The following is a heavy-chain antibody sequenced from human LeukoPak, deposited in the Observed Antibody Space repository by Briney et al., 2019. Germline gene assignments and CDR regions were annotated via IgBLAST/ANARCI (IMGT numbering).Heavy chain of an antibody. CDR1: GFTFSSYN. CDR2: ISSSSSYI. CDR3: ARGGEDIVVVPAATGVDY. Sequence: GGSLRLSCAASGFTFSSYNINWVRQAPGKGLEWVSSISSSSSYIYYADSVKGRFTISRDNAKNSLYLQMNSLRAEDTAVYYCARGGEDIVVVPAATGVDYWGQGTLVTVSS. J-gene: IGHJ4*02. V-gene: IGHV3-21*01. D-gene: IGHD2-2*01.